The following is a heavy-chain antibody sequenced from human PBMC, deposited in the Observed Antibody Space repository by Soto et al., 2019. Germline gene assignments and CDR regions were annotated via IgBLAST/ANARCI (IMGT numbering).Heavy chain of an antibody. D-gene: IGHD3-22*01. CDR2: ISGDGGST. Sequence: GGSLRLSCAASGFTFDDYAMHWVRQAPGKGLEWVSLISGDGGSTYYADSVKGRFTISRDNSKNSLYLQMNSLRTEDTALYFCAKDGNDYDSSGYYADYWGQGTLVTVSS. CDR3: AKDGNDYDSSGYYADY. CDR1: GFTFDDYA. V-gene: IGHV3-43*02. J-gene: IGHJ4*02.